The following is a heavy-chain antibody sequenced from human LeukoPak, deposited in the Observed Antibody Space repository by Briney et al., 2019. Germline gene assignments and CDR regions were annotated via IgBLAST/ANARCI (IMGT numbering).Heavy chain of an antibody. CDR2: INPSGGST. D-gene: IGHD5-18*01. V-gene: IGHV1-46*01. CDR1: GYTFTGYY. J-gene: IGHJ5*02. CDR3: ARNPTLQLWLPEARFDP. Sequence: GASVKVSCKASGYTFTGYYMHWVRQAPGQGLEWMGIINPSGGSTSYAQKFQGRGTMTRDTSTSTDYMELSSLRSDDTAVYYCARNPTLQLWLPEARFDPWGQGTLVTVSS.